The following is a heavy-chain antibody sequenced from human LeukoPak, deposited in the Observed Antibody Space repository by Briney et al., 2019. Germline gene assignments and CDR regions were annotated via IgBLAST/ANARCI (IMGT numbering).Heavy chain of an antibody. CDR1: GYTFTSYY. CDR2: INPTSGST. J-gene: IGHJ3*02. Sequence: ASVKVSCKASGYTFTSYYMHGVRQAPGQGREGMGRINPTSGSTSYAQKFQGRVTMTRDTSTSTVYMELSSLRSEDTAVYYCARSGYDSSGSRAFDIWGQGTMVTVSS. D-gene: IGHD3-22*01. V-gene: IGHV1-46*01. CDR3: ARSGYDSSGSRAFDI.